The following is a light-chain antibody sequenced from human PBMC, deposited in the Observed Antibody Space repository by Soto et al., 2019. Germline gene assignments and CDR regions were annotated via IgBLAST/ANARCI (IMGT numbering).Light chain of an antibody. CDR1: SSNIGAGYD. V-gene: IGLV1-40*01. Sequence: QSVLTQPPSVSGAPGQRVTISCTGSSSNIGAGYDEHWYQQLPGTAPKLLIYGNNNRPSGVPDRFSGSKSGTSASLAITGLQAEDEADYYCQSYDSSLSGAVFGGGTQLTVL. CDR2: GNN. CDR3: QSYDSSLSGAV. J-gene: IGLJ7*01.